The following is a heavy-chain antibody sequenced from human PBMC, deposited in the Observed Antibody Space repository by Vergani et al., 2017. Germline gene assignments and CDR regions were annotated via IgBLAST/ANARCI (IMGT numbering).Heavy chain of an antibody. CDR2: IYWNDDQ. J-gene: IGHJ6*03. V-gene: IGHV2-5*04. Sequence: QITLKESGPTLVNPTQTLTLTCTFSGFSLNTRGVSVAWIRQPPGKALDWLALIYWNDDQHYSPSLNNRVTITKYTSKNQVVLTMTNMDYVDTGTYYCVYRKTECGTTGCFYPFDYYYYMDVWGKGTTVTVSS. CDR1: GFSLNTRGVS. D-gene: IGHD1-7*01. CDR3: VYRKTECGTTGCFYPFDYYYYMDV.